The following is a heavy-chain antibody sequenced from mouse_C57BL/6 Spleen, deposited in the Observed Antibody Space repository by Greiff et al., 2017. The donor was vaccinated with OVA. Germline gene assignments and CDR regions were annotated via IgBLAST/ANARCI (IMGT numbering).Heavy chain of an antibody. CDR1: GYTFTSYW. J-gene: IGHJ4*01. CDR3: ARIHGNYYAMDY. CDR2: IHPNSGST. V-gene: IGHV1-64*01. D-gene: IGHD2-1*01. Sequence: QVQLQQSGAELVKPGASVKLSCKASGYTFTSYWMHWVKQRPGQGLEWIGMIHPNSGSTNYNEKFKSKATLTVDKSSSTAYMQLSSLTSEDSAVYYCARIHGNYYAMDYWGQGTSVTVSS.